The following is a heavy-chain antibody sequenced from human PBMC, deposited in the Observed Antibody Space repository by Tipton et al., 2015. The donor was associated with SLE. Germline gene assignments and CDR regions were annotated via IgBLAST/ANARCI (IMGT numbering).Heavy chain of an antibody. V-gene: IGHV4-39*07. D-gene: IGHD3-10*01. Sequence: TLSLTCIVSGGSISSSSYYWGWIRQPPGKGLEWIGSIYYSGSTYYNPSLKSRVTISVDTSKNQFSLKLSSVTAADTAVYYCARGKVTMVRGIMGAFDIWGQGTMVTVSS. CDR1: GGSISSSSYY. CDR2: IYYSGST. CDR3: ARGKVTMVRGIMGAFDI. J-gene: IGHJ3*02.